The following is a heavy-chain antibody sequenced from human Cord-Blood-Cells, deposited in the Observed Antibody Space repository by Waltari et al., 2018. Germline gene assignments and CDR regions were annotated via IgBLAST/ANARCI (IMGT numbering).Heavy chain of an antibody. CDR2: ISYDGSTK. D-gene: IGHD1-26*01. Sequence: QVQLVESGGGVVQPGRSLRLSCAASGFTFSSYGMHWVRQAPGKGLEWVAVISYDGSTKYYADSVKGRFTISRDNSKNTLYLQMNSLRAEDTAVYYCAKDVSGSYYNDAFDIWGQGTMVTVSS. J-gene: IGHJ3*02. CDR3: AKDVSGSYYNDAFDI. CDR1: GFTFSSYG. V-gene: IGHV3-30*18.